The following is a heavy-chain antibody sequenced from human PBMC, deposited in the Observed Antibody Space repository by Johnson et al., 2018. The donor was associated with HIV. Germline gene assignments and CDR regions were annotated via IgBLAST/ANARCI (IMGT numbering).Heavy chain of an antibody. Sequence: QVQLVESGGGVVQPGRSLRLSCAASGITFSSYAMHWVRQAPGKGLEWVAVISYDGSNKYYADSVKGRFTISRDNSKNTLYLQMNSLRAEDTAVYYCARDYGDYAHDAFDMWGQGTLVTVSS. CDR2: ISYDGSNK. D-gene: IGHD4-17*01. J-gene: IGHJ3*02. CDR1: GITFSSYA. V-gene: IGHV3-30-3*01. CDR3: ARDYGDYAHDAFDM.